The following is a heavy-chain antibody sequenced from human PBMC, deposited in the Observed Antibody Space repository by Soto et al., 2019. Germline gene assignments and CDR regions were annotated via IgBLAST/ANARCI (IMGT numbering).Heavy chain of an antibody. CDR3: ALPSCGGDCYSPFDY. J-gene: IGHJ4*02. CDR2: ISANSGNT. D-gene: IGHD2-21*02. CDR1: GFGLSTYA. Sequence: ELQLLESGGGFVQPGGSLRLSCTASGFGLSTYAISWVRQAPGKGLEWVSVISANSGNTDYADSVKGRFTISRDKSVNTVFLQMNRLRAEDTAVYYCALPSCGGDCYSPFDYWGQGTLVTVSS. V-gene: IGHV3-23*01.